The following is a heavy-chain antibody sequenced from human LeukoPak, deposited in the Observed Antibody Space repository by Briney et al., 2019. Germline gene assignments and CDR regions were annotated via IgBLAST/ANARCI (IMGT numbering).Heavy chain of an antibody. D-gene: IGHD5-12*01. Sequence: SETLSLTCTVSGGSISSYYWSWIRQPPGKGLEWIGYIYYSGSTNYNPSLKSRVTISVDTSKNQFSLKLSSVTAADTAVYYCARTVATIGYFDYWAREPWSTSPQ. CDR2: IYYSGST. CDR3: ARTVATIGYFDY. CDR1: GGSISSYY. V-gene: IGHV4-59*01. J-gene: IGHJ4*02.